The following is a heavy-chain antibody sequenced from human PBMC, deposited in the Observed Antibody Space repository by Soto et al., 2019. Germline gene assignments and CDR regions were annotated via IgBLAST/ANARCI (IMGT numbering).Heavy chain of an antibody. CDR2: ISYDGSNK. Sequence: GGSLRLSCAASGFTFSSYAMHWVRQAPGKGLEWVAVISYDGSNKYYADSVKGRFTISRDNSKNTLYLQMNSLRAEDTAVYYCARVFRGYSYGTRDPTVDYHYYGMDVWGQGTTVTVSS. D-gene: IGHD5-18*01. V-gene: IGHV3-30-3*01. CDR3: ARVFRGYSYGTRDPTVDYHYYGMDV. J-gene: IGHJ6*02. CDR1: GFTFSSYA.